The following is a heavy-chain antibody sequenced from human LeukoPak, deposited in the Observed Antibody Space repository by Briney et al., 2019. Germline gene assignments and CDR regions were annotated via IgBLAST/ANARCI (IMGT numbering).Heavy chain of an antibody. Sequence: GESLKISCKGSGYSFTIYWIGWGRQMPGKGLEWMGIIYPGDSDTRYSPSFQGQVTISADKSISTAYLQWSSLKASDTAMYYCARGRRYSSSWRTRNWFDPWGQGNLVTVSS. D-gene: IGHD6-13*01. J-gene: IGHJ5*02. CDR3: ARGRRYSSSWRTRNWFDP. CDR1: GYSFTIYW. CDR2: IYPGDSDT. V-gene: IGHV5-51*01.